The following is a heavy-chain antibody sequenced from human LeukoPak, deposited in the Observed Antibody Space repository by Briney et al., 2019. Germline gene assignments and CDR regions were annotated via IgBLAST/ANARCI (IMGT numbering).Heavy chain of an antibody. CDR1: GGTFSSYA. J-gene: IGHJ4*02. CDR2: IIPIFGTA. V-gene: IGHV1-69*13. CDR3: ARGMSGSYYYFDY. Sequence: SVTVSCKASGGTFSSYAISWVRQAPGQGLEWMGGIIPIFGTANYAQKFQGRVTITADESTSTAYMELSSLRSEDTAVYYCARGMSGSYYYFDYWGQGTLVTVSS. D-gene: IGHD1-26*01.